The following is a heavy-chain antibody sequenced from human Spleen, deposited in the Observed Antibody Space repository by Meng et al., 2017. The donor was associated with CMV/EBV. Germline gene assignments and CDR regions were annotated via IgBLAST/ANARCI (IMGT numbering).Heavy chain of an antibody. CDR3: AKDRRYCSSTSCYGDSGYYGMDV. CDR2: ISWNSGSI. J-gene: IGHJ6*02. CDR1: GFTFDDYA. V-gene: IGHV3-9*01. Sequence: GGSLRLSCAASGFTFDDYAMHWVRQAPGKGLEWVSGISWNSGSIGYADSVKGRFTISRDNAKNSLYLQMISLRAEDTALYYCAKDRRYCSSTSCYGDSGYYGMDVWGQGTTVTVSS. D-gene: IGHD2-2*01.